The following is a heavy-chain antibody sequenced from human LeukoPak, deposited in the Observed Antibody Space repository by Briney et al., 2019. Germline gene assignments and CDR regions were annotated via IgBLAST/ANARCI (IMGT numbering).Heavy chain of an antibody. CDR2: IASSGRNT. V-gene: IGHV3-23*01. CDR1: GCNFNDAA. D-gene: IGHD5-24*01. Sequence: PRAPLRLSCAASGCNFNDAAMTWVRQAPGKGLEWVSLIASSGRNTYYTDSVRGRFTISRDNSKNTLSLQMNSLRVEDTAMYYCAKDIQLSAWGLGTIVTVSS. J-gene: IGHJ3*01. CDR3: AKDIQLSA.